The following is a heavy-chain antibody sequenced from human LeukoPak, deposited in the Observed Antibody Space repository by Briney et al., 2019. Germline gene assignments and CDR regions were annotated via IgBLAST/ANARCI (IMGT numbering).Heavy chain of an antibody. V-gene: IGHV4-31*11. CDR2: IYYSGST. Sequence: SETLSLTCAVSGGSISSGGYSWSWIRQPPGKGLEWIGYIYYSGSTYYNPSLKSRVTISVDTSKNQFSLKLSSVTAADTAVYYCARDSEFTAMGLDYWGQGTLVTVSS. CDR3: ARDSEFTAMGLDY. J-gene: IGHJ4*02. D-gene: IGHD5-18*01. CDR1: GGSISSGGYS.